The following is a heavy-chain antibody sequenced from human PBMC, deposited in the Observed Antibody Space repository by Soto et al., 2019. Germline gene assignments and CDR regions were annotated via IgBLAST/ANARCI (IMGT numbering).Heavy chain of an antibody. CDR1: GFTFDDYA. D-gene: IGHD2-2*01. CDR2: ISWNSGSI. V-gene: IGHV3-9*01. Sequence: PGGSLRLSCAASGFTFDDYAMHWVRQAPGKGLEWVSGISWNSGSIGYADSVKGRFTISRDNAKNSLYLQMNSLRAEDTALYYCAKSYCSSTSCRSLRSYYFDYWGQGTLVTVSS. J-gene: IGHJ4*02. CDR3: AKSYCSSTSCRSLRSYYFDY.